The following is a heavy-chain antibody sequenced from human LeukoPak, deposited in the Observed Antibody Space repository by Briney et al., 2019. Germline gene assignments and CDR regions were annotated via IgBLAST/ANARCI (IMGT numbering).Heavy chain of an antibody. CDR3: TRDLLAGDYSGSGNLGY. CDR1: GFTFGDYA. D-gene: IGHD3-10*01. J-gene: IGHJ4*02. Sequence: PGGSLRLPCTASGFTFGDYAMRWVRQSPGKGLEWVAFIRSKAYGGTTENAASVKGRFTISRDDSKSIAYLQMNSLKTEDTAVYYCTRDLLAGDYSGSGNLGYWGQGTLVTVSS. V-gene: IGHV3-49*04. CDR2: IRSKAYGGTT.